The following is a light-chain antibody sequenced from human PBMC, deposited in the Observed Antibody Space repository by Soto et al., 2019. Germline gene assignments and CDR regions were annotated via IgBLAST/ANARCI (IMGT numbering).Light chain of an antibody. J-gene: IGKJ5*01. CDR1: QSVSGN. CDR3: QQRYNWPPIT. CDR2: RTS. Sequence: ETVMTQSPANLSVSPGESATLSCRASQSVSGNLVWYQQKPGQAPRLLMYRTSIRATGVPARFSGSGSGTEFNLTISSLQSEDFAVYYCQQRYNWPPITFGQGTRLEIK. V-gene: IGKV3-15*01.